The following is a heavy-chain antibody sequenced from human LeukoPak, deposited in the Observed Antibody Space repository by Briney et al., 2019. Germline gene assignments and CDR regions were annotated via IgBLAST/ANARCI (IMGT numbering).Heavy chain of an antibody. CDR2: IGSTI. Sequence: GGSLRLSCAASGFTFSDHYMSWFRQAPGKGLEWVSYIGSTIYYADSVKGRFTISRDNAKNSLYLQMNSLRAEDTAVYYCARDRGIVGTTGYYYMDVWGKGTTVTVSS. J-gene: IGHJ6*03. CDR1: GFTFSDHY. CDR3: ARDRGIVGTTGYYYMDV. V-gene: IGHV3-11*04. D-gene: IGHD1-26*01.